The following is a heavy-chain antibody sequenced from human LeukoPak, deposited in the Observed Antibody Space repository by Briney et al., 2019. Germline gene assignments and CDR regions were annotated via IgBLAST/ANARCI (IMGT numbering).Heavy chain of an antibody. D-gene: IGHD6-19*01. CDR2: INPSGGST. V-gene: IGHV1-46*01. CDR3: ARVAVVGSVAGTWKTGGWFDP. J-gene: IGHJ5*02. Sequence: ASVKVSCKASGYTFTSYYMHWVRQAPGQGLEWMGIINPSGGSTSNAQKFQGRVTMTRDTSTSTVYMELSSLRSEDTAVYYCARVAVVGSVAGTWKTGGWFDPWGQGTLVTVSS. CDR1: GYTFTSYY.